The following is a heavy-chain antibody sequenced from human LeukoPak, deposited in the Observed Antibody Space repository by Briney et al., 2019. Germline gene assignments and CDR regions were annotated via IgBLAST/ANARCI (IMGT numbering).Heavy chain of an antibody. CDR2: IYYSGST. V-gene: IGHV4-39*07. CDR3: ARVEDILTGPVN. J-gene: IGHJ4*02. CDR1: GGSISSSSYY. Sequence: SETLSLTCTVSGGSISSSSYYWGWIRQPPGKGLEWIGSIYYSGSTYYNPSLKSRVTISVDTSKNQFSLKLSSVTAADTAVYYCARVEDILTGPVNWGQGTLVTVSS. D-gene: IGHD3-9*01.